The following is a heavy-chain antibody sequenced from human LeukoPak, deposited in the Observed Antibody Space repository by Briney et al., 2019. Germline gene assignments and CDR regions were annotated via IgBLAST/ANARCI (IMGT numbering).Heavy chain of an antibody. CDR2: INHSGST. D-gene: IGHD5-18*01. CDR3: ARGAYSYGYLYYYGMDA. J-gene: IGHJ6*02. V-gene: IGHV4-34*01. CDR1: GGSFSGYY. Sequence: SETLSLTCAVYGGSFSGYYWSWIRQPPGKGLEWIGEINHSGSTNYNPSLKSRVTISVDTSKNQFSLKLSSVTAADTAVYYCARGAYSYGYLYYYGMDAWGQGTTVTVSS.